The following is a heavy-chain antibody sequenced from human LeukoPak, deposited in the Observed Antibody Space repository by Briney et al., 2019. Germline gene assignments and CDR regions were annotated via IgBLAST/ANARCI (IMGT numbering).Heavy chain of an antibody. CDR3: AREVELYCSGGSCYEHYYYGMDV. D-gene: IGHD2-15*01. J-gene: IGHJ6*02. CDR2: INTNTGNP. CDR1: GYTFTSYA. Sequence: ASVKVSCKASGYTFTSYAMNWVRQAPGQGLEWMGWINTNTGNPTYAQGFPGRFVFSLDTSVSTAYLQISSLKAEDTAVYYCAREVELYCSGGSCYEHYYYGMDVWGQGTTVTVSS. V-gene: IGHV7-4-1*02.